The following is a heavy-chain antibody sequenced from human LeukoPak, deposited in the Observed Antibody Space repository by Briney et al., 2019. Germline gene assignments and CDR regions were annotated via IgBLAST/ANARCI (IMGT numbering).Heavy chain of an antibody. Sequence: ASVMVFCRVSGYTLTELSMHWVRQAPGKGLEGMGGFDPEDGETIYAQKFQGRVTMTGGTSTDTAYMELSSLRSEDTAVYYCATHDYSNYASVYWGQGTLVTVSS. V-gene: IGHV1-24*01. CDR3: ATHDYSNYASVY. CDR1: GYTLTELS. J-gene: IGHJ4*02. D-gene: IGHD4-11*01. CDR2: FDPEDGET.